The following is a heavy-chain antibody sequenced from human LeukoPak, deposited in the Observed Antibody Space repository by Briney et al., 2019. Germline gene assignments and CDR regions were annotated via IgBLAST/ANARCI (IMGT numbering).Heavy chain of an antibody. D-gene: IGHD3-10*01. CDR3: ARVIHYYGSGSPFDY. J-gene: IGHJ4*02. CDR2: INHSGST. Sequence: SETLSLTCAVYGGSFSGYYWSWIRQPPGKGLEWIGEINHSGSTNYNPSLKSRVTISVDTSKNQFSLKLSSVTAADTAVYYCARVIHYYGSGSPFDYWGQGTLATVSS. CDR1: GGSFSGYY. V-gene: IGHV4-34*01.